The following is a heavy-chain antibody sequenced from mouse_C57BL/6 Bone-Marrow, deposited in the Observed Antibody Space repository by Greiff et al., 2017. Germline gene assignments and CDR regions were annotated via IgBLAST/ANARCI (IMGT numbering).Heavy chain of an antibody. D-gene: IGHD1-1*01. V-gene: IGHV1-55*01. J-gene: IGHJ3*01. Sequence: VQLQPGAELVKPGASVKMSCKASGYTFTSYWITWVKQRPGQGLEWIGDIYPGSGSTNYNEKFKSKATLTVDTSSSTAYMQLSSLTSEDSAVYYCARFYYGSSYGFAYWGQGTLVTVSA. CDR3: ARFYYGSSYGFAY. CDR2: IYPGSGST. CDR1: GYTFTSYW.